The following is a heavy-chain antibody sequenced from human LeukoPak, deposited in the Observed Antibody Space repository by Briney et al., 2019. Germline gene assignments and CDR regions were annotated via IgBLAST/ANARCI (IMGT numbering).Heavy chain of an antibody. J-gene: IGHJ4*02. CDR2: IYYSGST. CDR1: GGSISGSSYY. V-gene: IGHV4-31*03. Sequence: SETLSLTCTVSGGSISGSSYYWSWIRQHPGKGLEWIGYIYYSGSTYYNPSLKSRVTISVDTSKNQFSLKLSSVTAADTAVYYCARDRSDTAMADYWGQGTLVTVSS. D-gene: IGHD5-18*01. CDR3: ARDRSDTAMADY.